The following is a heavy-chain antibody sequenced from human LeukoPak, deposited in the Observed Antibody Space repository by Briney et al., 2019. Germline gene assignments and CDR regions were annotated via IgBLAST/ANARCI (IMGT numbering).Heavy chain of an antibody. CDR3: ARDLYGGTSATFDY. CDR1: GYTFTTYA. CDR2: INPNSGGT. V-gene: IGHV1-2*02. J-gene: IGHJ4*02. Sequence: ASVKVSCKASGYTFTTYAMNWVRQAPGQGLEWMGWINPNSGGTYYAQKFQGRVTMTSGTSISSAYMELSRLRSDDRAVYYCARDLYGGTSATFDYWGQGTLVTVSS. D-gene: IGHD4-23*01.